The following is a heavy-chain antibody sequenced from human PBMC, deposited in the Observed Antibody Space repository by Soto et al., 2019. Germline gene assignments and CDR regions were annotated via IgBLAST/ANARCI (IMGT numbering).Heavy chain of an antibody. CDR3: ARGSEIPGLVAAGACLDS. D-gene: IGHD6-13*01. J-gene: IGHJ4*02. V-gene: IGHV3-23*05. Sequence: PGGSLRLSCAASGCTFARYAMAWVRQAPGKGVEWVSGIDASGSRTYYADSVKGRFTISRDNSRNTLFLEMYNLRGEDTAIQSSARGSEIPGLVAAGACLDSWGQGTLVTVGS. CDR1: GCTFARYA. CDR2: IDASGSRT.